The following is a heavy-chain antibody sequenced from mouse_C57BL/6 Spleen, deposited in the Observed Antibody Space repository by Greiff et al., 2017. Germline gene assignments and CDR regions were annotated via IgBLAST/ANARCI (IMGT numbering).Heavy chain of an antibody. CDR3: ARSYPNYYRGSMDY. CDR1: GYAFSSSW. J-gene: IGHJ4*01. Sequence: VQLQQSGPELVKPGASVKISCKASGYAFSSSWMNWVKQRPGKGLEWIGRIYPGDGDTNYNGKFKGKATLTADKSSSTAYMQLSSLTSEDSAVYFCARSYPNYYRGSMDYWGQGTSVTVSS. CDR2: IYPGDGDT. V-gene: IGHV1-82*01. D-gene: IGHD1-1*01.